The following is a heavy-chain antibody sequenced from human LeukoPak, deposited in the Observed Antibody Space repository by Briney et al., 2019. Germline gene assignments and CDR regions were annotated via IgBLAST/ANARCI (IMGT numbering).Heavy chain of an antibody. CDR3: ARYSYYDFWSGYSPFDP. Sequence: SETLSLTCTVSGGSISSYYWSWIRQPPGKGLEWIGYIYHSGSTYYNPSLKSRVTISVDRSKNQFSLKLSSVTAADTAVYYCARYSYYDFWSGYSPFDPWGQGTLVTVSS. D-gene: IGHD3-3*01. CDR1: GGSISSYY. CDR2: IYHSGST. J-gene: IGHJ5*02. V-gene: IGHV4-59*12.